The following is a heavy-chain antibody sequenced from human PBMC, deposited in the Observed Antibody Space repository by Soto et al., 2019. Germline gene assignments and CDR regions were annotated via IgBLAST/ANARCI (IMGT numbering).Heavy chain of an antibody. CDR1: GGSISSYY. CDR3: ARHINEYSKSLDY. V-gene: IGHV4-59*08. J-gene: IGHJ4*02. D-gene: IGHD6-6*01. CDR2: IYYSGST. Sequence: QVQLQESGPGLVKPSETLSLTCTVSGGSISSYYWSWIRQPPGKGLEWIVYIYYSGSTNYNPSLKSRDTISVDTSKNQFPLKLSTVTAADTAVYYWARHINEYSKSLDYWGQGTLVTVSS.